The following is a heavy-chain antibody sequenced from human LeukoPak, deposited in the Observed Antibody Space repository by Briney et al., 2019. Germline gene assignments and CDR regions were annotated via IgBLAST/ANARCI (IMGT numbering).Heavy chain of an antibody. D-gene: IGHD6-19*01. J-gene: IGHJ6*02. V-gene: IGHV3-21*04. Sequence: GGSLRLSCAASGFTFSSYSMNWVRQAPGKGLEWVSSISSSSSYIYYADSVKGRFTISRDNAKNSLYLQMNSLRAEDTAVYYCARSRAIAVAGSRGPYYYYGMDVWGQGTTVTVSS. CDR2: ISSSSSYI. CDR1: GFTFSSYS. CDR3: ARSRAIAVAGSRGPYYYYGMDV.